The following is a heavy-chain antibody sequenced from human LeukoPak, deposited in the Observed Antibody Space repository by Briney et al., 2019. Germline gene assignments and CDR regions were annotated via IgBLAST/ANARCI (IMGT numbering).Heavy chain of an antibody. D-gene: IGHD3-10*01. V-gene: IGHV4-34*01. Sequence: SETLSLTCAVYGGSFSGYYWSWVRQPPGRGLEWIGEINHIRITNYILSLQTRVTISVDTSKNQFSLKLSSVTAADTAVYYCARGPNYYGSGSYNYWGQGTLVTVSS. J-gene: IGHJ4*02. CDR3: ARGPNYYGSGSYNY. CDR1: GGSFSGYY. CDR2: INHIRIT.